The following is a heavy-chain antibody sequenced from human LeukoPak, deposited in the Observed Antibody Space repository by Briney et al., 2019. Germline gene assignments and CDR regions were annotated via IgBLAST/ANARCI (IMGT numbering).Heavy chain of an antibody. V-gene: IGHV1-69*13. D-gene: IGHD3-22*01. CDR1: GGTFGSYA. Sequence: EASVTVSCTASGGTFGSYAVSWVRQAPGHGLEWMGGIIPFFGSTNYAQKFQGRVTIIADESTSTAYMELSSLRSEDTAVYYCAMGPRKLYYYDSSDYYYFDYWGQGTLVTVSS. CDR2: IIPFFGST. J-gene: IGHJ4*02. CDR3: AMGPRKLYYYDSSDYYYFDY.